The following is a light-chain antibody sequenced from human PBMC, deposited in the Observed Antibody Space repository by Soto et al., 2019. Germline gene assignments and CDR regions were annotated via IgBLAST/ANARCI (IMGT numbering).Light chain of an antibody. Sequence: QSALTQPPSVSGSPGQSVAISCTGTSSDVGNSNGVSWYQQPPGTAPKLMIYDVNNRPSGVPDRFSGSKSGNTASLTISGLQAEDEADYYCSSYTSSSTYGFGTGTKVTVL. J-gene: IGLJ1*01. CDR3: SSYTSSSTYG. CDR2: DVN. CDR1: SSDVGNSNG. V-gene: IGLV2-18*02.